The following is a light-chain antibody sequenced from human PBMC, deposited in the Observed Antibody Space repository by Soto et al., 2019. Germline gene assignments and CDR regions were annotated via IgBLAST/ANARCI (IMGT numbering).Light chain of an antibody. CDR2: DAS. CDR1: QSVSSY. Sequence: EIVLTQSPATLSLSPGERATLSCRASQSVSSYLAWYQQKPGQAPRLLIYDASNMATGIPARFSGSGSGTDFTLTISSLAPADSAVYYGQQRSNWPPYTFGQGTKLEIK. J-gene: IGKJ2*01. CDR3: QQRSNWPPYT. V-gene: IGKV3-11*01.